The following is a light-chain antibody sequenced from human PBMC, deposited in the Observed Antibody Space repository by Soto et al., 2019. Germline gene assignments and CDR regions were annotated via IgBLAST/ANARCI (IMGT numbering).Light chain of an antibody. CDR3: SSYTSASTLL. J-gene: IGLJ1*01. CDR1: SSDVGGYNY. Sequence: QSVLTQPASVSGSPGQSITISCTGTSSDVGGYNYVSWYQQHPGRAPKLMIYEVSNRPSGVSDRFSGSKSGNTASLTIYGLQAEDEADYYCSSYTSASTLLFGTGTKVTVL. V-gene: IGLV2-14*01. CDR2: EVS.